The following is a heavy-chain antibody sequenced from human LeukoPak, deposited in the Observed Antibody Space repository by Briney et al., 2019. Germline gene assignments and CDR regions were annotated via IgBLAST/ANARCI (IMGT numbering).Heavy chain of an antibody. CDR1: GGSISSSSYY. D-gene: IGHD4-17*01. CDR3: ARVLTVTNFDY. CDR2: IYYSGST. V-gene: IGHV4-39*07. Sequence: SETLSLTCTVSGGSISSSSYYWGWIRQPPGKGLEWIGSIYYSGSTYYNPSLKSRVTISVDTSKNQFSLKLSSVTAADTAVYYCARVLTVTNFDYWGQGTLVTVSP. J-gene: IGHJ4*02.